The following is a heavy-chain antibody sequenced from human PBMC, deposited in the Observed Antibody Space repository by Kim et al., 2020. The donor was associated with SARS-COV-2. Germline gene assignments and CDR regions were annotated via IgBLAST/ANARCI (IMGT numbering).Heavy chain of an antibody. D-gene: IGHD6-19*01. Sequence: SETLSLTCTVSGGSISSSSYYWGWIRQPPGKGLEWIGSIYYSGSTYYNPSLKSRVTISVDTSKNQFSLKLSSVTAADTAVYYCARHPPRRAVAGGGGRWWFDPWGQGTLVTVSS. V-gene: IGHV4-39*01. CDR2: IYYSGST. CDR1: GGSISSSSYY. CDR3: ARHPPRRAVAGGGGRWWFDP. J-gene: IGHJ5*02.